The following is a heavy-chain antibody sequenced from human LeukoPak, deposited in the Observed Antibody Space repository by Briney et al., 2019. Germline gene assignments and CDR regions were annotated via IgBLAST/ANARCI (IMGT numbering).Heavy chain of an antibody. D-gene: IGHD2-2*02. V-gene: IGHV4-31*03. CDR1: GGSISSGVYY. CDR2: IYYSGST. Sequence: PSQTLSLTCTVSGGSISSGVYYWSGIRQHPGKGLEWIGYIYYSGSTYYNPSLKSRVTISVDTSKNQFSLKLSSVTAADTAVYYCARVCSTSCYINDLEFMDVWGQGTTVTVSS. J-gene: IGHJ6*02. CDR3: ARVCSTSCYINDLEFMDV.